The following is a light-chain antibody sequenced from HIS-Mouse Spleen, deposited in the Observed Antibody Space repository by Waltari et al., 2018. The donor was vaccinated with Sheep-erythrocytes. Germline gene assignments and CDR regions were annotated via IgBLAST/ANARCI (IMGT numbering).Light chain of an antibody. CDR3: YSTDSSGNHSNWV. CDR2: EDS. J-gene: IGLJ3*02. V-gene: IGLV3-10*01. CDR1: ALPKKS. Sequence: SYELTQPPSLSLSPGQPARTTPPGDALPKKSASWYPQKSGQAPVLVIYEDSKRPSRIPERFSGSSSGTMATLTISGAQVEDEADYYCYSTDSSGNHSNWVFGGGTKLTVL.